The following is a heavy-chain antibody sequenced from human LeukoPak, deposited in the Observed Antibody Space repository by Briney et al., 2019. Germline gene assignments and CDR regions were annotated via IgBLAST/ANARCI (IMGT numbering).Heavy chain of an antibody. CDR3: ARDYYDSSGAITFDY. Sequence: GASVKVSCKASGYTFTSYAMQWVRQAPGQRLEWMGWINVVNANTKYSQKFQDRVTITRDTSASTAYMELSSLRSEDTAVYYCARDYYDSSGAITFDYWGQGALVTVSS. CDR2: INVVNANT. CDR1: GYTFTSYA. D-gene: IGHD3-22*01. V-gene: IGHV1-3*01. J-gene: IGHJ4*02.